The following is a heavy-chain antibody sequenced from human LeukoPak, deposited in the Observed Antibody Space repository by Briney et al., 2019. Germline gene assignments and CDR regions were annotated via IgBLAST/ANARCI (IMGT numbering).Heavy chain of an antibody. V-gene: IGHV3-30-3*01. CDR1: GFTFSSYA. Sequence: PGGSLRLSCAASGFTFSSYAMHWVRQAPGKGLEWVAVISYDGSNKYYADSVKGRFTISRDNSKNTLYLQMNSLRAEDTAVYYCARNYDILTGYQANLDYWGQGTLVTVSS. CDR3: ARNYDILTGYQANLDY. D-gene: IGHD3-9*01. CDR2: ISYDGSNK. J-gene: IGHJ4*02.